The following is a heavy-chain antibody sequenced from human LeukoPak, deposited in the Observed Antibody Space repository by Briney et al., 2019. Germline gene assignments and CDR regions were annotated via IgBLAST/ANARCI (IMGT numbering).Heavy chain of an antibody. CDR1: GFTFSSYW. CDR2: INSDGSST. V-gene: IGHV3-74*01. CDR3: AREVRFLEWLSWYYYYGMDV. J-gene: IGHJ6*02. Sequence: GGSLRLSCAASGFTFSSYWMHWVRQAPGKGLVRVSRINSDGSSTSYADSVKGRFTISRDNAKNTLYLQMNSLRAEDTAVYYCAREVRFLEWLSWYYYYGMDVWGQGTTVTVSS. D-gene: IGHD3-3*01.